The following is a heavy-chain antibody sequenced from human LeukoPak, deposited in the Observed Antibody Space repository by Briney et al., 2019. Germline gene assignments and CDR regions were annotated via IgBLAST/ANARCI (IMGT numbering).Heavy chain of an antibody. V-gene: IGHV3-23*01. CDR1: GLTFSSYA. J-gene: IGHJ5*02. Sequence: GGFLRLSCVASGLTFSSYAMSWVRQAPGRGLEWVSDLNGSGGTTNYADSVKGRFTISRDNFRNTLYLQTNSLRAEDTAEYYCARGGYGGRIDLWGQGTQVTVSS. CDR2: LNGSGGTT. CDR3: ARGGYGGRIDL. D-gene: IGHD2-15*01.